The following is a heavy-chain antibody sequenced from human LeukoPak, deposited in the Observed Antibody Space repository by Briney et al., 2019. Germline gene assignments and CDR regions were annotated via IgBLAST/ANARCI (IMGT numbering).Heavy chain of an antibody. J-gene: IGHJ4*02. CDR2: INPSGGST. V-gene: IGHV1-46*01. D-gene: IGHD2-2*01. Sequence: GASVKVSCKASGYTFTGYYMHWVRQAPGQGLEWMGIINPSGGSTSYAQKFQGRVTMTRDTSTSTVYMELSSLRSEDTAVYYCARRYCSSTSCYLADYWGQGTLVTVSS. CDR1: GYTFTGYY. CDR3: ARRYCSSTSCYLADY.